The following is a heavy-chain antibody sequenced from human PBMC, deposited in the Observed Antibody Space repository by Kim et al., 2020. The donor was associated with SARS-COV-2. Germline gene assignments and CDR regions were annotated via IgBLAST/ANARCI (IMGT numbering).Heavy chain of an antibody. CDR2: ISAYNGNT. D-gene: IGHD6-19*01. J-gene: IGHJ4*02. CDR3: ARWWREQWLVLGDSD. V-gene: IGHV1-18*01. CDR1: GYTFTSYG. Sequence: ASVKVSCKASGYTFTSYGISWVRQAPGQGLEWMGWISAYNGNTNYAQKLQGRVTMTTDTSTSTAYMELRSLRSDDTAVYYCARWWREQWLVLGDSDWGQGTLVTVSS.